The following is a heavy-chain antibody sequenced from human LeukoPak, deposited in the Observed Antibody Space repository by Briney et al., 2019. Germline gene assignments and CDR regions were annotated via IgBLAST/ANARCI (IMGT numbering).Heavy chain of an antibody. J-gene: IGHJ4*02. V-gene: IGHV4-31*03. D-gene: IGHD3-22*01. CDR3: AREKHHKYYDTVL. Sequence: PSETLSLTCTVSGGSISSGGYYWSWIRQHPGKGLEWIGYIYYSGSTYYNPSLKSRVTISVDTSKNQFSLKLSSVTAADTAVYYCAREKHHKYYDTVLWGQGTLVTVSS. CDR1: GGSISSGGYY. CDR2: IYYSGST.